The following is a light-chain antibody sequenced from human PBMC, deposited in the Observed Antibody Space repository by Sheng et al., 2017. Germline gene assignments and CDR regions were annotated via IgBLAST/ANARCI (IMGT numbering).Light chain of an antibody. CDR2: DAS. J-gene: IGKJ2*01. CDR3: QQHSNWPLYT. Sequence: EIVLTQSPATLSLSPGERATLSCRASQSLSRYLAWYQQKPGQAPRLLIYDASSRATGIPARFSGSWSGTDFTLTISSLEPEDFAVYYCQQHSNWPLYTFGQGTKLEIK. CDR1: QSLSRY. V-gene: IGKV3-11*01.